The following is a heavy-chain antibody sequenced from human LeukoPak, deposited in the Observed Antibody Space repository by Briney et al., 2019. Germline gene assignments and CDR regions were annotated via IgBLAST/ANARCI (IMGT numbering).Heavy chain of an antibody. CDR2: INPSGGST. CDR1: GYTFTSYY. J-gene: IGHJ4*02. Sequence: ASVKVSCKASGYTFTSYYMHWVRQAPGQGLEWMGIINPSGGSTSYAQKFQGRVTITADESTSTAYMELSSLRSEDTAVYYCAREHSSGWPFDYWGQGTLVTVSS. V-gene: IGHV1-46*01. CDR3: AREHSSGWPFDY. D-gene: IGHD6-19*01.